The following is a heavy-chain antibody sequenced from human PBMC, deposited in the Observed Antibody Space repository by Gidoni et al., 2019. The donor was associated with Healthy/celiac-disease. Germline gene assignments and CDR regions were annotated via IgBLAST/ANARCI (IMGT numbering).Heavy chain of an antibody. J-gene: IGHJ3*02. V-gene: IGHV3-21*01. Sequence: EVQLVESGGGLVKPGGSLRLSCAASGFTFSSYSMNWVRQAPGKGLEWVSSISSSSSYIYYADSVKGRFTISRDNAKNSLYLQMNSLRAEDTAVYYCARDGDIVVVVAADAFDIWGQGTMVTVSS. CDR3: ARDGDIVVVVAADAFDI. D-gene: IGHD2-15*01. CDR2: ISSSSSYI. CDR1: GFTFSSYS.